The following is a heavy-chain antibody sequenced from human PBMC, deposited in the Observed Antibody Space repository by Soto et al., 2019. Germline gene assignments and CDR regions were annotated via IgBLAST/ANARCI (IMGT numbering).Heavy chain of an antibody. CDR2: IYYSGST. V-gene: IGHV4-31*03. CDR1: GGSISSGGYY. D-gene: IGHD3-10*01. CDR3: GRVTMVRGVITAGVDY. Sequence: QVQLQESGPGLVKPSQTLSLTCTVSGGSISSGGYYWSWIRQHPGKGLEWIGYIYYSGSTYYNPSLKSRVTISVDTSKNQFSLKLSSVTAAVTAVYYCGRVTMVRGVITAGVDYCGQGTLVTVSS. J-gene: IGHJ4*02.